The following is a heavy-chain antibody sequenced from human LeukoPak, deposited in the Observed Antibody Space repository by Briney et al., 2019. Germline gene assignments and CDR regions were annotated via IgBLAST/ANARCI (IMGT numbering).Heavy chain of an antibody. Sequence: SETLSLTCAVSGGSISSYYWSWIRQPAGKGLEWIGRIKNSGNTNYNPSLESRVTLSLHTSKHQSSLNLNPVTAADTAVYYCAREGSSSGWRPFDIWGQGTVVTVSS. CDR3: AREGSSSGWRPFDI. V-gene: IGHV4-4*07. CDR1: GGSISSYY. J-gene: IGHJ3*02. CDR2: IKNSGNT. D-gene: IGHD6-19*01.